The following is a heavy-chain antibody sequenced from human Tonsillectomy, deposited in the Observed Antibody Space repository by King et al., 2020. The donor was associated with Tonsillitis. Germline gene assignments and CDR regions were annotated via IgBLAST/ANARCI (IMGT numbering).Heavy chain of an antibody. J-gene: IGHJ1*01. CDR3: ARAGTGVDSSGYYPQYFQH. CDR1: GFTFSSYG. D-gene: IGHD3-22*01. CDR2: IWYDGSNK. Sequence: VQLVESGGGVVQPGRSLRLSCAASGFTFSSYGMHWVRQAPGKGLEWVAVIWYDGSNKYYADSVKGRFTISRDNSKNTLYLQMNSLRAEDTAVYYCARAGTGVDSSGYYPQYFQHWGQGTLVTVSS. V-gene: IGHV3-33*01.